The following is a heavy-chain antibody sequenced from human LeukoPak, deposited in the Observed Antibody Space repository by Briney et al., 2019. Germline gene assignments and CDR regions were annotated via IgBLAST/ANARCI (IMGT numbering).Heavy chain of an antibody. CDR2: IWYDGSNK. J-gene: IGHJ5*02. Sequence: PGGSLRLSCAASGFTFSSYGMHWVRQAPGKGLEWVAVIWYDGSNKYYADSVKGRFTISRDNSKNTLYLQMNSLRAEDTAVYYCARDREVLRYFDWLPSYWFDPWGQGTLVTVSS. CDR3: ARDREVLRYFDWLPSYWFDP. D-gene: IGHD3-9*01. CDR1: GFTFSSYG. V-gene: IGHV3-33*01.